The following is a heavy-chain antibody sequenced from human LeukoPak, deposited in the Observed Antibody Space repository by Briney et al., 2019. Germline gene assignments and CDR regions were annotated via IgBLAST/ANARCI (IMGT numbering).Heavy chain of an antibody. D-gene: IGHD1-26*01. CDR2: ISGSGGST. V-gene: IGHV3-23*01. J-gene: IGHJ4*02. CDR3: AKVSYSGSYSFDY. Sequence: GGSLGLSCAASGFTFSSYGMHWVRQAPGKGLEWVSAISGSGGSTYYADSVKGRFTISRDNSKNTLYLQMNSLRAEDTAVYYCAKVSYSGSYSFDYWGQGTLVTVSS. CDR1: GFTFSSYG.